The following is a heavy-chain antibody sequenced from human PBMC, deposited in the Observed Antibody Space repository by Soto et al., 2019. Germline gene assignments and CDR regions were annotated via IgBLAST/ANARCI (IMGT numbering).Heavy chain of an antibody. D-gene: IGHD2-2*01. J-gene: IGHJ4*02. CDR1: GFTFSSYA. V-gene: IGHV3-23*01. CDR2: ISGSGGST. Sequence: EVQLLESGGGLVQPGGSLRLSCAASGFTFSSYAMSWVRQAPGKGLEWVSAISGSGGSTYYADSVKGRFTISRDNSKNTLYLQMNGLRAEDTAVYYCAKDYVVVPAAMGVFDYWGQGTLVTVSS. CDR3: AKDYVVVPAAMGVFDY.